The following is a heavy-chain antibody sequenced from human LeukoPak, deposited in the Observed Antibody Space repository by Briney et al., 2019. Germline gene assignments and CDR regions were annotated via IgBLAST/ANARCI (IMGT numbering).Heavy chain of an antibody. V-gene: IGHV4-59*08. D-gene: IGHD2-2*01. CDR3: ARGSTSSQNWFDP. CDR2: IYYSGST. CDR1: GGSISSYY. J-gene: IGHJ5*02. Sequence: SETLSLTCTVSGGSISSYYWSWIRQPPGQGLEWIGYIYYSGSTNYNPSLKSRVTISVDTSKNQFSLKLSSVTAADTAVYYCARGSTSSQNWFDPWGQGTLVTVSS.